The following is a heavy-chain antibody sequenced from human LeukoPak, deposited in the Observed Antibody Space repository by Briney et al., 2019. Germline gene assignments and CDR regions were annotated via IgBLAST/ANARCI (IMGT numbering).Heavy chain of an antibody. Sequence: PGGSLRLSSSASGFTFITYRLHWVRQAPGMGLVWVSRISSDGSISSYADSVKGRFTISIDNAKNTLYLQMNSLRAEDTAVYYCASVVSGNTRDYWGQGTPVTVSS. CDR1: GFTFITYR. D-gene: IGHD4-23*01. CDR3: ASVVSGNTRDY. V-gene: IGHV3-74*01. J-gene: IGHJ4*02. CDR2: ISSDGSIS.